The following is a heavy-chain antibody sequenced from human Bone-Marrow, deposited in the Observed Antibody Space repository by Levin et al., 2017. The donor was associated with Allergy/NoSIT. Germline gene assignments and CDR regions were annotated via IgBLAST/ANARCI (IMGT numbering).Heavy chain of an antibody. Sequence: GGSLRLSCAASGFSVNNFYMSWVRQAPGKGLEWVSVIFSGDSTYYADSVKGRFTISRDNSKNTLYLQMNSLRAEDTAVYYCARDGDYGGDSITFDIWGQGTTVTFSS. V-gene: IGHV3-53*01. CDR3: ARDGDYGGDSITFDI. CDR2: IFSGDST. D-gene: IGHD4-23*01. J-gene: IGHJ3*02. CDR1: GFSVNNFY.